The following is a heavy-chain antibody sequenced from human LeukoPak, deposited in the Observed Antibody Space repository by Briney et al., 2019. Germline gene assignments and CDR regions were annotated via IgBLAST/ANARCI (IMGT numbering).Heavy chain of an antibody. D-gene: IGHD2-2*01. J-gene: IGHJ5*02. Sequence: GASVKVSCKASGYTFTSYGISWVRQAPGQGLEWMGWISAYNGNTNYAQKLQGRVTMTTDTSTSTAYMELRSLRSDDTAVYYCATTGSYCSSTSCYVDWFDPWGQGTLVTVSS. CDR3: ATTGSYCSSTSCYVDWFDP. CDR2: ISAYNGNT. V-gene: IGHV1-18*01. CDR1: GYTFTSYG.